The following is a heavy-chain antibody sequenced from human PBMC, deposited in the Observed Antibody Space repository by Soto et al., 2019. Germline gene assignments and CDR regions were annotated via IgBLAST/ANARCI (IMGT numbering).Heavy chain of an antibody. CDR2: MSSDGGNT. Sequence: QVQLVESGGGVVQPGRSLRLSCAASGFTFSDYTMHWVRQAPGKELEWVARMSSDGGNTHYTDSVKGRFTISRDNSKNTLYLQMDSLRPEDTTVYYCARDYGDGYYYFDLWGQGTRVTVSS. D-gene: IGHD5-12*01. CDR1: GFTFSDYT. J-gene: IGHJ4*02. CDR3: ARDYGDGYYYFDL. V-gene: IGHV3-30-3*01.